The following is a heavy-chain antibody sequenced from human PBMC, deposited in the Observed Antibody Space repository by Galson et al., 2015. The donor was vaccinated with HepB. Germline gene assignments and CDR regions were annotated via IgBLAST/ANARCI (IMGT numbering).Heavy chain of an antibody. J-gene: IGHJ4*01. Sequence: SVKVSCKASGYSFRHHGISWVRQAPGQGLEWLGWIGSDNGETKYTEKFQGRVTMTTDISMSPSYMELRSLRSDDTAVYYCARAVLGSLYGDFDYWGQGTLITVSS. D-gene: IGHD2-15*01. CDR2: IGSDNGET. CDR1: GYSFRHHG. CDR3: ARAVLGSLYGDFDY. V-gene: IGHV1-18*04.